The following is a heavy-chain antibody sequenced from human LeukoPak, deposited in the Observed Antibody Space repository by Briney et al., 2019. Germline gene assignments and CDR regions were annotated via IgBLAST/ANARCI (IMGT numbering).Heavy chain of an antibody. Sequence: PGGSLRLSCAASGFTFSSYSMNWVRQAPGKGLEWVSSISSSSNYIHYADSVKGRFTISRDNAKNSLYLQMNSLRAEDTAVYYCARDMGGYSIATFDYWGQVTLVTVSS. CDR2: ISSSSNYI. CDR1: GFTFSSYS. CDR3: ARDMGGYSIATFDY. V-gene: IGHV3-21*01. J-gene: IGHJ4*02. D-gene: IGHD3-22*01.